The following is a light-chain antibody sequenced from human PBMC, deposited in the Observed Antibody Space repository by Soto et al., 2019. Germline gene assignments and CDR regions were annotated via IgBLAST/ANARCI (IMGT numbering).Light chain of an antibody. CDR3: QQYGSSPLT. Sequence: EIVMTQSPATLSVSPGGRASLSCRASQSISGTSLAWYQHKRGQAPRLLIHGASSRATGIPDRFSGSGSGTDFTLTISRLEPEDFAVYYCQQYGSSPLTFGGGTKVDIK. CDR2: GAS. CDR1: QSISGTS. V-gene: IGKV3-20*01. J-gene: IGKJ4*01.